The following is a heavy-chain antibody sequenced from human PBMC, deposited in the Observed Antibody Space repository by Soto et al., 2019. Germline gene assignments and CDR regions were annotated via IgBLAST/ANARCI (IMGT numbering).Heavy chain of an antibody. CDR2: KWYDGSNK. D-gene: IGHD3-22*01. V-gene: IGHV3-33*01. CDR1: GFTFSSYG. Sequence: QVQLVESGGGVVQPGRSLRLSCAASGFTFSSYGMHWVRQAPGEGLEWVAVKWYDGSNKYYADSVKGRFTISRDNSKNTLYLQMNSLRAEDTAVYYCARGYYDSSGPLGAPGIFDYWGQGTLVTVSS. J-gene: IGHJ4*02. CDR3: ARGYYDSSGPLGAPGIFDY.